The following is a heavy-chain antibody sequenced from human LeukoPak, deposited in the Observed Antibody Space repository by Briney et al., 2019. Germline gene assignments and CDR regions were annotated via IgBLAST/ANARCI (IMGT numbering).Heavy chain of an antibody. CDR1: GIIFRDAW. CDR3: AREGIAAAEDY. Sequence: GGSLRLSCVVSGIIFRDAWMNWVRQTPGKGLEWVSSISSSSSYIYYADSVKGRFTISRDNAKNSLYLQMNSLRAEDTAVYYCAREGIAAAEDYWGQGTLVTVSS. D-gene: IGHD6-13*01. V-gene: IGHV3-21*01. J-gene: IGHJ4*02. CDR2: ISSSSSYI.